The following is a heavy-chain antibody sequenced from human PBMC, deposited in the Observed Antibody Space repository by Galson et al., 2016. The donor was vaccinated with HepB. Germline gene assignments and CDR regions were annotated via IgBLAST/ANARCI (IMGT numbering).Heavy chain of an antibody. D-gene: IGHD3-16*01. V-gene: IGHV3-33*01. CDR1: GFTFSNYA. CDR2: IWHDGNNK. CDR3: ARDRGGGMDV. J-gene: IGHJ6*02. Sequence: SLRLSCAASGFTFSNYAMHWVRQAPGKGLDWVAVIWHDGNNKEYGDSVKGRFSISRDNSKNTLYLQMNSLGAEDTAMYYCARDRGGGMDVWGQGTTVTVSS.